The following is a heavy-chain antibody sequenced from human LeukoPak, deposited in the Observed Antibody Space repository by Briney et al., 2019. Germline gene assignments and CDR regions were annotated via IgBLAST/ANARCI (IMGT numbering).Heavy chain of an antibody. CDR2: VSYDGSNK. J-gene: IGHJ4*02. V-gene: IGHV3-30-3*01. CDR3: ATIGDRRSGELYRIDY. D-gene: IGHD1-26*01. Sequence: GGSLRLSCVASGFTFRTYAMHWVRQAPGKGLEWVAVVSYDGSNKYYADSVKGRFTISRDNSKNTLYLQMNSLRAEDAAVYYCATIGDRRSGELYRIDYWGQGTLVTVSS. CDR1: GFTFRTYA.